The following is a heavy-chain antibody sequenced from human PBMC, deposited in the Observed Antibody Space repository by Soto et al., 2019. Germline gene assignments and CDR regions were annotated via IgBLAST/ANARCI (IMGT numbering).Heavy chain of an antibody. CDR2: ISDTGSNT. D-gene: IGHD2-15*01. CDR3: AKYCSSVSCSYFDY. V-gene: IGHV3-23*01. Sequence: PGGSLRLSCAASGFTFSSYGMAWVRQAPGKGLEWVSGISDTGSNTYYADSVKGRFTISRDNSKNTLYLQMNSLRAEDTAVHYCAKYCSSVSCSYFDYWGQGALVTVSS. CDR1: GFTFSSYG. J-gene: IGHJ4*02.